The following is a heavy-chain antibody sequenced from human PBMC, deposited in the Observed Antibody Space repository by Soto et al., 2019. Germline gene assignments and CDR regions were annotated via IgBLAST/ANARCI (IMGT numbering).Heavy chain of an antibody. D-gene: IGHD3-10*01. CDR3: ARHLFYYYGSGSVDNWFDP. J-gene: IGHJ5*02. CDR2: IYYSGST. V-gene: IGHV4-39*01. Sequence: SETLSLTCTVSGGSISSSSYYWGWIRQPPGKGLEWIGSIYYSGSTYYNPSLKSRVTISVDTSKNQFSLKLGSVTAADTAVYYCARHLFYYYGSGSVDNWFDPWGQGTLVTVSS. CDR1: GGSISSSSYY.